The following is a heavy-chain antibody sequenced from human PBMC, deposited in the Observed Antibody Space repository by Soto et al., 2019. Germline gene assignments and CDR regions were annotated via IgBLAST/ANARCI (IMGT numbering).Heavy chain of an antibody. CDR2: IYYSGST. CDR1: GGSISSSSYY. Sequence: QLQLQESGPGLVKPSETLSLTCTVSGGSISSSSYYWGWIRQPPGKVLEWIGSIYYSGSTYYNPSLKSRVTISVDTSKNQFSLKLSSVTAADTAVYYCATPRRDGYNYPFDYWGQGTLVTVSS. J-gene: IGHJ4*02. CDR3: ATPRRDGYNYPFDY. V-gene: IGHV4-39*01. D-gene: IGHD5-12*01.